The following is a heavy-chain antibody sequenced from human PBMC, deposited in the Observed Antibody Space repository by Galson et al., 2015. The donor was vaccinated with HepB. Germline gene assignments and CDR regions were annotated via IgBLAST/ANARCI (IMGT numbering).Heavy chain of an antibody. J-gene: IGHJ4*02. CDR2: ISYDGSNK. D-gene: IGHD1-1*01. V-gene: IGHV3-30*18. Sequence: SLRLSCAASGFTFSSYGMHWVRQAPGKGLEWVAVISYDGSNKYYADSVKGRFTISRDNSKNTLYLQMNNLRAEDTAVYYCAKPQGGAPTTCADYWGQGTLVTVSS. CDR3: AKPQGGAPTTCADY. CDR1: GFTFSSYG.